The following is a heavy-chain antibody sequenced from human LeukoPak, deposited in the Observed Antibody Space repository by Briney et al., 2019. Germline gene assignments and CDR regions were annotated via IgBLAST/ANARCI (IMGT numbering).Heavy chain of an antibody. CDR3: ARDLGYCSSTSCPRDFGY. J-gene: IGHJ4*02. CDR2: ISSSSSYI. Sequence: PGGSLRLSCAASGFTFSSYSMNWVRQAPGKGLEWVSSISSSSSYIYYADSVKGRFTISRDNAKNSLYLQMNSLRAEDTAVYYCARDLGYCSSTSCPRDFGYWGQGTLVTVSS. CDR1: GFTFSSYS. V-gene: IGHV3-21*01. D-gene: IGHD2-2*01.